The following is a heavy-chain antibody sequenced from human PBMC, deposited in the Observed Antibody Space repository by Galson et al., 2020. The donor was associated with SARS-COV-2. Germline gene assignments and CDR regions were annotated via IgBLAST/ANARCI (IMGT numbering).Heavy chain of an antibody. V-gene: IGHV3-9*01. CDR2: ISWNSGSI. J-gene: IGHJ4*02. CDR1: GFTFDDYA. CDR3: AKEAYGDYVQSFDY. Sequence: GGSLRLSCAASGFTFDDYAMHWVRQAPGKGLEWVSGISWNSGSIGYADSVKGRFTISRDNAKNSLYLQMNSLRAEDTALYYCAKEAYGDYVQSFDYWGQGTLVTGSS. D-gene: IGHD4-17*01.